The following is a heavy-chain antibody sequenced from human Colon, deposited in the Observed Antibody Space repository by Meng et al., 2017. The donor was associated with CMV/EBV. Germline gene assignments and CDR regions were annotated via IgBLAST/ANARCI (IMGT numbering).Heavy chain of an antibody. CDR2: IYDSGNT. CDR1: GGSISSSSHY. V-gene: IGHV4-39*07. D-gene: IGHD3-3*01. J-gene: IGHJ5*01. CDR3: VREGGSGFLEWLSTFDS. Sequence: GSRRLSCTVSGGSISSSSHYWAWIRQPPGKGLEWTGSIYDSGNTFYNPSLGSRVTMSMDTSYNQFSLKVTSVTAADTAVYYCVREGGSGFLEWLSTFDSWGQGTLVTVSS.